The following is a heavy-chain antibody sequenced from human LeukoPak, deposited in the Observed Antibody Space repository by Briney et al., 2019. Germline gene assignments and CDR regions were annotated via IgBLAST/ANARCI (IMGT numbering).Heavy chain of an antibody. CDR1: GIVFSGTA. CDR2: ISGGGERT. V-gene: IGHV3-23*01. D-gene: IGHD6-19*01. J-gene: IGHJ5*02. Sequence: PGGSLRHSCAASGIVFSGTAMNWARQSPGRGLEWLSAISGGGERTFYADSVKGRFTISRDNSRNMLYLQMNSLRVDDTAIYYCGKDRGQYSSGPEFDPRGQGVLVTVSA. CDR3: GKDRGQYSSGPEFDP.